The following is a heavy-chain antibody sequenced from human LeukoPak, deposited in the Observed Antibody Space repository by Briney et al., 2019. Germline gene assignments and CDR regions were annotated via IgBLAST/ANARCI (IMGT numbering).Heavy chain of an antibody. CDR3: ARGGYSYGSQEMGWYFDL. CDR2: IYYSGST. J-gene: IGHJ2*01. CDR1: GGSISSGGYY. Sequence: PSQTLSLTCTVSGGSISSGGYYWSCIRQHPGEGLEWIGYIYYSGSTYYNPSLKSRVTISVDTSKNQFSLKLSSVTAADTAVYYCARGGYSYGSQEMGWYFDLWGRGTLVTVSS. V-gene: IGHV4-31*03. D-gene: IGHD5-18*01.